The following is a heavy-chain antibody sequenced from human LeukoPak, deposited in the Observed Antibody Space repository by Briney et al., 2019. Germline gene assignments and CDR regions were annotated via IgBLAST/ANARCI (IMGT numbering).Heavy chain of an antibody. V-gene: IGHV1-2*02. D-gene: IGHD3-22*01. Sequence: ASVKVSCKASGYTFTGYYMHWVRPAPGQGLAWMGWINPNSGGTNYAQKFEGRVTMTRDTSISTAYMELSRLRSDDTAVYYCARSRGYYYDSSGYSDYWGQGTLVTVSS. J-gene: IGHJ4*02. CDR3: ARSRGYYYDSSGYSDY. CDR2: INPNSGGT. CDR1: GYTFTGYY.